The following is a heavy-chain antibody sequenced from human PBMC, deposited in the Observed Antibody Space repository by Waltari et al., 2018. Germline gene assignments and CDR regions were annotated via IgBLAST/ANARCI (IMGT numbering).Heavy chain of an antibody. V-gene: IGHV4-38-2*01. D-gene: IGHD3-10*01. J-gene: IGHJ5*02. Sequence: QVQLQESVPRLVKPSETLSLTCSVSGFPIGSEYYWGWVRQSPGEGLVWIGGTSHSWGTYYHTSLKGRVTIAVDTSKNQFWLNLASVTVADSGVYYSESLSPYTSSGDFFDPWGQGALVTVSS. CDR1: GFPIGSEYY. CDR3: ESLSPYTSSGDFFDP. CDR2: TSHSWGT.